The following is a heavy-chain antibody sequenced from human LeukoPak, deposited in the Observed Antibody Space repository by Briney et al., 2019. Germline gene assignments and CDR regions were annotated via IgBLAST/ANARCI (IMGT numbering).Heavy chain of an antibody. V-gene: IGHV3-72*01. Sequence: GGSLRLSCAASGFIFSDHYMDWVRQAPGKGLEWVGRSRNKANSYTTEYAASVKGRFTISRDASGNSLFLQMNSLKTEDTAVYFCARVSLGGTYFYFDSWGQGTLVTVSS. J-gene: IGHJ4*02. CDR3: ARVSLGGTYFYFDS. D-gene: IGHD1-26*01. CDR1: GFIFSDHY. CDR2: SRNKANSYTT.